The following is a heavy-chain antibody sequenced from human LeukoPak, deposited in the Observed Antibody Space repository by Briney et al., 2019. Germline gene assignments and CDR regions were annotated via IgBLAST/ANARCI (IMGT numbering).Heavy chain of an antibody. CDR3: AREGPKVHYDYVWGSYRHWYFDL. V-gene: IGHV1-69*13. CDR2: IIPIFGTA. Sequence: GASVKVSCKASGGTFSSYAISWVRQAPGQGLEWMGGIIPIFGTANYAQKFQGRVTITADESTSTAYMELSSLRSEDTAVYYCAREGPKVHYDYVWGSYRHWYFDLWGRGTLVTVSS. J-gene: IGHJ2*01. D-gene: IGHD3-16*02. CDR1: GGTFSSYA.